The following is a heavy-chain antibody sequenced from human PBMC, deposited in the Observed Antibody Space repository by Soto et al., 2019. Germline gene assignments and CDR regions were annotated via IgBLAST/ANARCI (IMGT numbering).Heavy chain of an antibody. CDR2: ISYDGSNK. D-gene: IGHD6-13*01. CDR3: ARSSSWSYYFDY. CDR1: GFTFSSYA. V-gene: IGHV3-30-3*01. Sequence: PGGSLRLSCAASGFTFSSYAMHWVRQAPGKGLEWVAVISYDGSNKYYADSVKGRFTISRDNSKNTLYLQMNSLRAEDTAVYYCARSSSWSYYFDYWGQGTLVTVSS. J-gene: IGHJ4*02.